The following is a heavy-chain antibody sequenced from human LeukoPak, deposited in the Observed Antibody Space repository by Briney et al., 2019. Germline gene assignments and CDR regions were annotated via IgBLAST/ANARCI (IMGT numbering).Heavy chain of an antibody. V-gene: IGHV3-30*18. D-gene: IGHD1-7*01. CDR1: GFTFSSYG. CDR2: ISYDGSNK. J-gene: IGHJ3*02. Sequence: GGSLRLSCAASGFTFSSYGMHWVRQAPGKGLEWVAVISYDGSNKYYADSVKGRFTISRDNSKNTLYLQMNSLRAEDTAIYYCAKGYNWNYALSSDAFEIWGQGTMVTVSS. CDR3: AKGYNWNYALSSDAFEI.